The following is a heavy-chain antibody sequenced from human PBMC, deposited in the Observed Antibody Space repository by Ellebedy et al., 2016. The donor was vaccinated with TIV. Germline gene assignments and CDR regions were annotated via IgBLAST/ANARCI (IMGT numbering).Heavy chain of an antibody. CDR2: IDPDDSNT. CDR1: GHSVNNYW. V-gene: IGHV5-51*01. J-gene: IGHJ4*02. D-gene: IGHD2/OR15-2a*01. Sequence: GESLKISCKGSGHSVNNYWIGWVRQMPGKGLEWMGNIDPDDSNTIYRPSFQGQVTISADKSISTAYLQWSSLQASDTAMYYCGRLQTIDNYYFDYWGQGTLVTVSP. CDR3: GRLQTIDNYYFDY.